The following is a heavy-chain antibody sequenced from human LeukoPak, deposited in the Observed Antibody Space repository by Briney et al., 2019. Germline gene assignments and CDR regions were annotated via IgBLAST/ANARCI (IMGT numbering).Heavy chain of an antibody. V-gene: IGHV3-66*01. J-gene: IGHJ4*02. CDR1: GFTVSSNY. D-gene: IGHD3-10*01. CDR2: IYAGGST. CDR3: ARGTPLLGFDY. Sequence: PGGSLRLSCAASGFTVSSNYMSWVRQAPGKGLEWASVIYAGGSTYYADSVKGGFTISRDNSKNTLYLQMNSLRAEDTAVYYCARGTPLLGFDYWGQGTLVTVPS.